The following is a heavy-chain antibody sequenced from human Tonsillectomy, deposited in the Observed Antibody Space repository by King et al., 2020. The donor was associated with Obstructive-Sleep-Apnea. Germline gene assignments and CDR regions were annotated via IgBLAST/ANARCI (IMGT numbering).Heavy chain of an antibody. CDR1: VGSISSGNW. CDR2: IYHRWIT. V-gene: IGHV4-4*02. J-gene: IGHJ4*02. D-gene: IGHD6-13*01. Sequence: QLQESGPGLVKPSGTLSLTCAVSVGSISSGNWWTWFRPPPGKGLEWIGEIYHRWITNYKPTLKSLVAISVDRSKNRLSLKLTSVTAAETAVYYCARSPTLEAAGMALGYWGQGTLVTVSS. CDR3: ARSPTLEAAGMALGY.